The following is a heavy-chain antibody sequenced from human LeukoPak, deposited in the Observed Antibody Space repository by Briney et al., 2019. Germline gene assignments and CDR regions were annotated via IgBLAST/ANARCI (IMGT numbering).Heavy chain of an antibody. Sequence: GGSLRLSCAASGFTFSSYSMNWVRQAPGKGLEWVSYISSSSSTIYYADSVKGRFTISRDNAKNSLYLQMNSLRAEDTAVYYCARDRSIGQLLQQAFDIWGQGTMVTVSS. J-gene: IGHJ3*02. CDR1: GFTFSSYS. D-gene: IGHD2-2*01. V-gene: IGHV3-48*04. CDR3: ARDRSIGQLLQQAFDI. CDR2: ISSSSSTI.